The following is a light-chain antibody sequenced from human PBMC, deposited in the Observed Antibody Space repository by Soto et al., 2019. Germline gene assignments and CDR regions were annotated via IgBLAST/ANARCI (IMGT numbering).Light chain of an antibody. CDR1: SSDVGAYNY. CDR3: SSYTTATTRV. CDR2: DVS. J-gene: IGLJ3*02. Sequence: QSALTQPASVSGSPGQSSTISCTGTSSDVGAYNYVSWYQQHPGKAPKLMIFDVSNRPSAVSNRFSGSKSGNTASLTTSGLQAEDEADYYCSSYTTATTRVFGGGTKLTVL. V-gene: IGLV2-14*01.